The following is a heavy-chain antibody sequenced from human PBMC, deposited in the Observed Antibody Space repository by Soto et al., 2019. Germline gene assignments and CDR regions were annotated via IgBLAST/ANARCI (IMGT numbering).Heavy chain of an antibody. D-gene: IGHD4-17*01. CDR2: IWDDGSND. CDR1: GFTFNSYA. J-gene: IGHJ4*02. CDR3: ARDRYSTVTHFDY. V-gene: IGHV3-33*01. Sequence: QVQLVESGGGVVRPGRSLRLSCAASGFTFNSYAMHWVRKAPGKGLEWVAVIWDDGSNDHYADSVRGRFTISRDNSKNTLYLQMSSLRAEDTAVYYCARDRYSTVTHFDYWGQGTLVTVSS.